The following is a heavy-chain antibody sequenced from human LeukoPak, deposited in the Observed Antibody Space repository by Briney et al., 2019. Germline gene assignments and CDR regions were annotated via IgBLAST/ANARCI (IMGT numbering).Heavy chain of an antibody. J-gene: IGHJ6*03. CDR3: ARASAVVAASFSGYYSYMDV. CDR2: IYTSGST. V-gene: IGHV4-4*07. D-gene: IGHD2-15*01. CDR1: GGSISSYY. Sequence: SETLSLTCTVSGGSISSYYWSWIRQPAGKGLEWIGRIYTSGSTNYNPSLKSRVTMSVDTSKNQFSLKLSSVTAADTAVYYCARASAVVAASFSGYYSYMDVWGKGTTVTVSS.